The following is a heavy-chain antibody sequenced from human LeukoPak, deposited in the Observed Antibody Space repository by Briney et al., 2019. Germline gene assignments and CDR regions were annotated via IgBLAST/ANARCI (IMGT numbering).Heavy chain of an antibody. J-gene: IGHJ4*02. V-gene: IGHV4-59*08. Sequence: SETLSLTCAVYGGSFSDYYWSWIRQPPGKGLEWIGYIYYSGSTNYNASLKSRVTISVDTSKNQFSLKLSSVTAADTAVFYCARHGMGARGDFDYWGQGTLVTVSS. CDR3: ARHGMGARGDFDY. CDR1: GGSFSDYY. CDR2: IYYSGST. D-gene: IGHD1-26*01.